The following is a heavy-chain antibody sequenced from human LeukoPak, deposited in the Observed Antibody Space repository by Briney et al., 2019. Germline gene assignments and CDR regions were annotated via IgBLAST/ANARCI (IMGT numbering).Heavy chain of an antibody. Sequence: AETLSLTCAVYGGSFSDYYWSWIRQPPEMGLEWGAEINHSGSTNYNPSLKSRVSMSVDTSKNQFSLKLSSVTAADTAIYYYATIAAAGTVGWGQGTPVTVSS. CDR2: INHSGST. V-gene: IGHV4-34*01. D-gene: IGHD6-13*01. J-gene: IGHJ4*02. CDR3: ATIAAAGTVG. CDR1: GGSFSDYY.